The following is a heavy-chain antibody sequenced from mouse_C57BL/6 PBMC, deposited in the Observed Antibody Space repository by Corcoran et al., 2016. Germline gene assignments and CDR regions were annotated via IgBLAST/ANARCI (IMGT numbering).Heavy chain of an antibody. CDR3: AIGEFITTPWYFDV. Sequence: EVQLQQSGPELVKPGASVKISCKASGYTFTDYYMNWVKQSQGKSLEWIGDINTNNGGTSYHQKFKGKATLTVDKSSSTADMELRILTSEDSAVYYSAIGEFITTPWYFDVWCTGTTVTVSS. J-gene: IGHJ1*03. V-gene: IGHV1-26*01. CDR1: GYTFTDYY. CDR2: INTNNGGT. D-gene: IGHD1-1*01.